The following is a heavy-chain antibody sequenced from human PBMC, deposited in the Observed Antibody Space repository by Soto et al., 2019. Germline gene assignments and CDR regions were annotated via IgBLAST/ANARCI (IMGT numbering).Heavy chain of an antibody. CDR3: ARELLGY. V-gene: IGHV1-3*01. D-gene: IGHD2-15*01. CDR1: GYTFTSYG. Sequence: ASVKVSCKASGYTFTSYGISWVRQAPGQRLEWMGWINAGNGNTKYSQKFQGRVTITRDTSASTAYMELSSLRSEDTAVYYCARELLGYWGQGTLVTVSS. CDR2: INAGNGNT. J-gene: IGHJ4*02.